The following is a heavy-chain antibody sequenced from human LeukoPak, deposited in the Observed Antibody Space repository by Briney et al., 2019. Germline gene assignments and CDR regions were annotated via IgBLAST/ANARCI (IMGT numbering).Heavy chain of an antibody. J-gene: IGHJ4*02. CDR2: IYTSGST. Sequence: SQTLSLTCTVSGGSISSGSYYWSWFRQPAGKGLEWIGRIYTSGSTNYNPSLKSRVTISVDTSKNQFSLKLSSVTAADTAVYYCATQQLVPWFDYWGQGTLVTVSS. CDR3: ATQQLVPWFDY. D-gene: IGHD6-13*01. V-gene: IGHV4-61*02. CDR1: GGSISSGSYY.